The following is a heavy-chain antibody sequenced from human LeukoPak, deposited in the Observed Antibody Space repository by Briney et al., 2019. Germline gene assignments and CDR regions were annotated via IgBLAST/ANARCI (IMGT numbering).Heavy chain of an antibody. CDR3: ARHQRPAAGGGLFFDY. CDR2: IYYSGST. CDR1: GDFITAYY. Sequence: PSETLSLTCTVSGDFITAYYWSWIRQPPGKGLEWIGSIYYSGSTYYNPSLKSRVTISVDTSKNQFSLKLSSVTAADTAVYYCARHQRPAAGGGLFFDYWGQGTLVTVSS. V-gene: IGHV4-59*05. J-gene: IGHJ4*02. D-gene: IGHD6-13*01.